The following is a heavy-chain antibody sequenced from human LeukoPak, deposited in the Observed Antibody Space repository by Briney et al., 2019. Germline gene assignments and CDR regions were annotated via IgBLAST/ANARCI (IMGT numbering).Heavy chain of an antibody. J-gene: IGHJ5*02. CDR1: GFTFSSFA. D-gene: IGHD6-19*01. CDR2: TSGNGDST. V-gene: IGHV3-23*01. CDR3: VKDWETKSSGWLTRNWFDP. Sequence: GGSLRLSCAASGFTFSSFAMSWVRQAPGKGLEWVSGTSGNGDSTYHAESVKGRFTISRDNSKNTLYLQMNSLRAEDTAVYYCVKDWETKSSGWLTRNWFDPWGQGTLVTVSS.